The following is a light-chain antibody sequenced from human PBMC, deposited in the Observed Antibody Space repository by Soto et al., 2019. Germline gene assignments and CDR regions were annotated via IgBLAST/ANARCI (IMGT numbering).Light chain of an antibody. CDR1: SSDVGRYNY. J-gene: IGLJ1*01. CDR2: DVN. Sequence: QSDRSQPASVSGSPGQPITISSIGTSSDVGRYNYVSWYQQHPGQAPRLMIYDVNNRPSGVSNRFSGSKSDNTASLTISGLQAEDEADYYCSSYTSSSTRVFGTGTKVTVL. CDR3: SSYTSSSTRV. V-gene: IGLV2-14*01.